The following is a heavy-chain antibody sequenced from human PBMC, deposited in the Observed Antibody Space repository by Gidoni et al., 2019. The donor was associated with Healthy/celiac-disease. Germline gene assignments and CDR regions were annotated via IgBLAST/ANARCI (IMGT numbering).Heavy chain of an antibody. D-gene: IGHD3-10*01. CDR2: ISGSGGST. Sequence: EVQLLESGGGLVQPGGSLRLSCAASGFTFSSYAMSWVRQAPGKGLEWVSAISGSGGSTYYADSVKGRFTISRDHSKNPLYLQMNSLRAEDTAVYYCAKDPSYYYGSGSWIDYWGQGTLVTVSS. CDR3: AKDPSYYYGSGSWIDY. V-gene: IGHV3-23*01. CDR1: GFTFSSYA. J-gene: IGHJ4*02.